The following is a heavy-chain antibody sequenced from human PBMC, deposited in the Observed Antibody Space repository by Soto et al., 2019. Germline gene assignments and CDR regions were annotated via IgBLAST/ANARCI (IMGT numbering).Heavy chain of an antibody. V-gene: IGHV5-10-1*01. CDR1: VYSCTNYW. Sequence: PGESLTLSCTVSVYSCTNYWISWRRQMPGKRLEWMGEIDPRDSHTNYSPSFQGHVTMSTDKSNGTAYLHWSSLKASDSAMYYCARHYSGSSFMDVWGQGTTVSVSS. J-gene: IGHJ6*02. CDR3: ARHYSGSSFMDV. D-gene: IGHD6-6*01. CDR2: IDPRDSHT.